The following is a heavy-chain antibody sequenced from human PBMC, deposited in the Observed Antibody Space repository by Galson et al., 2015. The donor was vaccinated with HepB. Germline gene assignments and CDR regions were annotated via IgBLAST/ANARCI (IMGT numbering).Heavy chain of an antibody. CDR2: IYPGDSDT. V-gene: IGHV5-51*03. CDR3: ARVGMVPAATTGGYYYYMDV. D-gene: IGHD2-2*01. CDR1: GYSFTSYW. Sequence: QSGAEVKKPGESLKISCKGSGYSFTSYWIGWVRQMPGKGLEWMGIIYPGDSDTRYSPSFQGQVTISADKSISTAYLQWSSLKASDTAMYYCARVGMVPAATTGGYYYYMDVWGEGTTVTVSS. J-gene: IGHJ6*03.